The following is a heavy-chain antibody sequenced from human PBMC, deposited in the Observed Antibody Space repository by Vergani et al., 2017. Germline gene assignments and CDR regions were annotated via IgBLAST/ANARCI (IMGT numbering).Heavy chain of an antibody. Sequence: QVQLQESGPGLVKPSETLSLTCTVSGGSISSYYWSWIRQPPGKGLEWIGYIYYSGSTNYNPSLKSRVTISVDTSKNQFSLKLSSVTAADTAVYYCARGHPLLYGSGSYYNGYYYYYYMDVWGKGTTVTVSS. CDR2: IYYSGST. D-gene: IGHD3-10*01. J-gene: IGHJ6*03. CDR1: GGSISSYY. CDR3: ARGHPLLYGSGSYYNGYYYYYYMDV. V-gene: IGHV4-59*12.